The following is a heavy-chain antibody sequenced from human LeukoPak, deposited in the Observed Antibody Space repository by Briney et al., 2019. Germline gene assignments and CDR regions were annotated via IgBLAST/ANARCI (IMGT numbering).Heavy chain of an antibody. CDR1: GYTFTGYY. Sequence: ASVKVSCKASGYTFTGYYMHWVRQAPGQGLEWMGWINPSSGGTNYAQKFQGRVTMTRDTSISTAYMELSRLRSDDTAVYYCARDYRGSGWYYFDYWGQGTLVTVSS. CDR3: ARDYRGSGWYYFDY. V-gene: IGHV1-2*02. J-gene: IGHJ4*02. D-gene: IGHD6-19*01. CDR2: INPSSGGT.